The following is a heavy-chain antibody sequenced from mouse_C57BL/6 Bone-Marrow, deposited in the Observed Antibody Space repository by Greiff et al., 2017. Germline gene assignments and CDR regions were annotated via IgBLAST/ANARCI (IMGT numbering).Heavy chain of an antibody. Sequence: QVQLQQSGPELVKPGASVKISCKASGYAFSSSWMNWVKQRSGKGLEWVGRIYPGDGDTNYNGKFKGKATLTADKSSSTAYMQLSSLTSEDSAVYFCARSSSYYVGFAYWGQGTLVTVSA. V-gene: IGHV1-82*01. CDR3: ARSSSYYVGFAY. D-gene: IGHD2-12*01. CDR2: IYPGDGDT. CDR1: GYAFSSSW. J-gene: IGHJ3*01.